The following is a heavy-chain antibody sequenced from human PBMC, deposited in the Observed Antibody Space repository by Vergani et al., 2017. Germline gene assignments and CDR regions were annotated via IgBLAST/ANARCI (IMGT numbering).Heavy chain of an antibody. D-gene: IGHD6-19*01. V-gene: IGHV4-39*01. CDR1: GVSIRSSNYY. CDR2: IYYSGST. CDR3: ARHSTVEWLVKLGWIDP. J-gene: IGHJ5*02. Sequence: QLQLQESGPGLVKPSATLSLTCSVSGVSIRSSNYYWGWIRHPPGKGLEWIASIYYSGSTYYNPSLKSRVTIPVDTSKNQFSLKLSPVTAADPAVYFCARHSTVEWLVKLGWIDPWGQGILVTVSS.